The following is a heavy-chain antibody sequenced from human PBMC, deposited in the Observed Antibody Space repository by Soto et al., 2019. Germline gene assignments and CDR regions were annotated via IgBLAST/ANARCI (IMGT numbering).Heavy chain of an antibody. J-gene: IGHJ4*02. CDR1: GDSFSRNSYY. Sequence: QVQLQESGPGLVKPSETLSLTCTVSGDSFSRNSYYWAWIRQSPGKGLECIGTFFYGGSTYFNPCIMIRVAIAVGTSKNQFSLKWNSVTAADTALYSCARGYNCGYVDYCGQGTLVSVSS. CDR3: ARGYNCGYVDY. CDR2: FFYGGST. V-gene: IGHV4-39*01. D-gene: IGHD5-18*01.